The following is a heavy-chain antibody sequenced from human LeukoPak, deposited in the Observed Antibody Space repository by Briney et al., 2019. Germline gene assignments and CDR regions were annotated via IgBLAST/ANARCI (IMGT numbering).Heavy chain of an antibody. D-gene: IGHD3-10*01. CDR2: IWYDGSKQ. J-gene: IGHJ5*02. CDR3: ARDTSTTMIRGVITKGGWLDP. CDR1: GFTLSKYG. V-gene: IGHV3-33*01. Sequence: GGSLRLSCAASGFTLSKYGMHWVRQAPGKELEWMTFIWYDGSKQYYADSVKGRFTISRDISKNTVYLQMNSLRAEDTAVYYCARDTSTTMIRGVITKGGWLDPWGQGTLVTVSS.